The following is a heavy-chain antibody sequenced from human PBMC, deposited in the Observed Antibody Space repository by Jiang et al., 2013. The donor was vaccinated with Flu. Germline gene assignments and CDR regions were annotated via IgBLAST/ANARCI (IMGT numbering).Heavy chain of an antibody. CDR1: GFTFGDYA. J-gene: IGHJ4*02. Sequence: VQLVESGGDLVQPGRSLRLSCIGSGFTFGDYAMSWVRQAPGKGLEWVGFIRSKVYSETTEYAASVKGRFTISRDDSQSIAYLQMNSLKIEDTAVYYCMRVSTANWGQGTLVTVSS. CDR3: MRVSTAN. V-gene: IGHV3-49*04. CDR2: IRSKVYSETT.